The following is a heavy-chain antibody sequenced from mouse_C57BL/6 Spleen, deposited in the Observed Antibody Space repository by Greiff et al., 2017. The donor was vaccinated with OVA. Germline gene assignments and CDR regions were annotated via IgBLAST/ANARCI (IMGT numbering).Heavy chain of an antibody. CDR1: GFTFSDAW. J-gene: IGHJ3*01. CDR2: IRNKANNHAT. D-gene: IGHD1-1*01. CDR3: TSYYYGSEGFAY. Sequence: EVKLVESGGGLVQPGGSMKLSCAASGFTFSDAWMDWVRQSPEKGLEWVADIRNKANNHATYYAESVKGRFTISRDDSKSSVYLQMNSLRAEDNGIYYCTSYYYGSEGFAYWGQGTMVTVSA. V-gene: IGHV6-6*01.